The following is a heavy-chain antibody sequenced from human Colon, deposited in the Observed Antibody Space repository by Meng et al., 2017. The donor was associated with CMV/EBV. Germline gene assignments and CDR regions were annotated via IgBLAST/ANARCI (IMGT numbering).Heavy chain of an antibody. J-gene: IGHJ4*02. CDR1: GFTFSTYP. CDR2: ISGSGGST. CDR3: AKGDIVVVPVY. D-gene: IGHD2-2*01. V-gene: IGHV3-23*01. Sequence: GESLKISCAASGFTFSTYPMNWVRQAPGKGLEWVSAISGSGGSTYYADSVKGRFTISRDNSKNTLYLQMNSLRAEDTAVYYCAKGDIVVVPVYWGQGTLVTVSS.